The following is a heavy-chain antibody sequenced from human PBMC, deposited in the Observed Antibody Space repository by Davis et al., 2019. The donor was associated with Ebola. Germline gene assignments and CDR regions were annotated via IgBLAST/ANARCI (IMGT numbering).Heavy chain of an antibody. V-gene: IGHV3-23*01. Sequence: GESLNISCADPVITLSSYAMSWVRQAPGKGLEWVSAISGSGGSTYYADSVKGRFTISRDNSKNTLYLQMNSLRAEDTAVYYCAKESMPLTSIAALIDYWGQGTLVTVSS. J-gene: IGHJ4*02. CDR2: ISGSGGST. CDR3: AKESMPLTSIAALIDY. D-gene: IGHD6-6*01. CDR1: VITLSSYA.